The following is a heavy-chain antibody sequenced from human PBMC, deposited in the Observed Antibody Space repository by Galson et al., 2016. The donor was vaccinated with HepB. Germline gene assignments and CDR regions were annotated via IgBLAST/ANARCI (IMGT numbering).Heavy chain of an antibody. J-gene: IGHJ4*02. CDR2: IYHSGTT. Sequence: TLSLTCAVSGDSISRGGYSWSWIRQPPGKGLEWIGHIYHSGTTHHNPSLKSRVTISVDGYKNQFSLKMSSVTAADTAMYYCARYNSGYFDSWGQGTLVTVSS. D-gene: IGHD1-20*01. CDR1: GDSISRGGYS. V-gene: IGHV4-30-2*01. CDR3: ARYNSGYFDS.